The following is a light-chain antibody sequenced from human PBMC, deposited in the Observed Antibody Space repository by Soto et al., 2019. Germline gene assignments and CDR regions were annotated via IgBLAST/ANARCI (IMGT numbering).Light chain of an antibody. CDR1: QSVSSN. CDR2: DAS. J-gene: IGKJ1*01. Sequence: EIVMTQSPATLSVSPGERATLSCRASQSVSSNLAWYQQKPGQAPRLLIYDASSRATGIPDRFSGSGSGTEFTLTVSSLQSEDFAVYYCQQYIKWPITFGQGTKVDIK. V-gene: IGKV3D-15*01. CDR3: QQYIKWPIT.